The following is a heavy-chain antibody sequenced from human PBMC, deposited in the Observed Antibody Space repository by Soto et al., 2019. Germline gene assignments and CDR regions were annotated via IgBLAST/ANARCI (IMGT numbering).Heavy chain of an antibody. CDR3: ARRARYYHSGGLFYFDY. J-gene: IGHJ4*02. D-gene: IGHD3-22*01. V-gene: IGHV5-51*01. CDR1: GYNFTNYW. CDR2: IYPGDSDT. Sequence: PGESLKISCKASGYNFTNYWIGWVRQMPGRGLEWMGIIYPGDSDTKYSPSFQGQVTISADKSISTAYLQWNSLKASDTGMYFCARRARYYHSGGLFYFDYWGQGALVTVSS.